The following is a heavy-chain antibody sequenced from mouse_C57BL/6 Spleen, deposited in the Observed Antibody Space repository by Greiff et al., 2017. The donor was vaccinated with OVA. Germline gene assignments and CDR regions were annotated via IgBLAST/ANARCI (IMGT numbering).Heavy chain of an antibody. CDR3: ARSAAITTVVAPFDD. CDR1: GYTFTSYW. J-gene: IGHJ2*01. D-gene: IGHD1-1*01. CDR2: IDPNSGGT. V-gene: IGHV1-72*01. Sequence: VQLQQSGAELVKPGASVKLSCKASGYTFTSYWMHWVKQRPGRGLEWIGRIDPNSGGTKYNEKFKSKATLTVDKPSSTAYMQLSSLTSEDSAVYYCARSAAITTVVAPFDDWGQGTTLTVSS.